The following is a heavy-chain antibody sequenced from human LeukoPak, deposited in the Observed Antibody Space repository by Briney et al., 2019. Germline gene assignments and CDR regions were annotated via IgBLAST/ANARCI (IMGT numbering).Heavy chain of an antibody. D-gene: IGHD6-13*01. J-gene: IGHJ4*02. CDR3: ARVLVRINSRIYYFDY. V-gene: IGHV4-39*07. CDR2: IYHSGST. Sequence: PSETLSLTCTVSGGSIDGTTGHWGWIRQPPGKGLEWIGSIYHSGSTYYNPSLKSRVTISVDTSKNQFSLKLSSVTAADTAVYYCARVLVRINSRIYYFDYWGQGTLVTVSS. CDR1: GGSIDGTTGH.